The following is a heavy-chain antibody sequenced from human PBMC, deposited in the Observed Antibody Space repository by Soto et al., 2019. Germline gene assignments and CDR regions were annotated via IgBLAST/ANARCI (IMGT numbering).Heavy chain of an antibody. V-gene: IGHV5-51*01. CDR2: IYPGDSDT. D-gene: IGHD3-10*01. CDR1: GYSFTSHW. J-gene: IGHJ3*01. Sequence: GESLKISCNGSGYSFTSHWIGWVRQMPGKGLEWMGIIYPGDSDTRYSPSFQGQVTISADKSINTAYLQWSSLKASDTAIYYCARHSPESDGSDVWGQGTMVTVSS. CDR3: ARHSPESDGSDV.